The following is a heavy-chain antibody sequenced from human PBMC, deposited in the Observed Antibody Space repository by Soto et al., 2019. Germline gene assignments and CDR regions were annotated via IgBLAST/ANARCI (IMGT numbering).Heavy chain of an antibody. D-gene: IGHD5-12*01. CDR3: VKDESFGYVRWLGP. CDR1: EFTFSSYA. V-gene: IGHV3-23*01. CDR2: ISGSGGDT. Sequence: GGSLRLSCAAAEFTFSSYAMSWVRQAPGKGLEWVSTISGSGGDTYYADSVKGRFTISRDNSKSTLYLQMSSLRAEDTAVYYCVKDESFGYVRWLGPWGQGTLVTVSS. J-gene: IGHJ5*02.